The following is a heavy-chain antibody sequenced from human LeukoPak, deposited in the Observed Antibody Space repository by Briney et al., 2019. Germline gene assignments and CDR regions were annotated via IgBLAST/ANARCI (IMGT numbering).Heavy chain of an antibody. J-gene: IGHJ6*02. CDR2: IYYSGTT. CDR3: ARSYSNTGYYYYGMDV. Sequence: SETLSLTCTVSGGSISRYYWSWIRQPPGKGLEWIAYIYYSGTTNYNSSLKSRVTISLDTSKNRFSLKLSSVTAADTAVYYCARSYSNTGYYYYGMDVWGQGTPVTVSS. CDR1: GGSISRYY. V-gene: IGHV4-59*01. D-gene: IGHD3-9*01.